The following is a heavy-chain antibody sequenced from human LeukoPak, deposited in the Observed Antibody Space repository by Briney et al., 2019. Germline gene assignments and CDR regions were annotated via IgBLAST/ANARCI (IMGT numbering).Heavy chain of an antibody. D-gene: IGHD3-10*01. CDR1: GASISSYY. V-gene: IGHV4-4*07. J-gene: IGHJ4*02. Sequence: PSETLSLTCTVSGASISSYYWSWIRQPAGKGLEWIGRFYTSGSTNYNPSLKSRVTMSIDTSKNQFSPKLSSVTAADTAVYYCARNRGYGSGSYYPHWGQGTLVTVSS. CDR2: FYTSGST. CDR3: ARNRGYGSGSYYPH.